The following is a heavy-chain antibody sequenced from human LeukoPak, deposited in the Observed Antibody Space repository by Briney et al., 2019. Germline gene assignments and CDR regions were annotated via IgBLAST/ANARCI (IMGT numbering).Heavy chain of an antibody. CDR3: ARTDETAPAEDFQH. D-gene: IGHD2-21*02. Sequence: PGGSLRLSCAASGFSVSSNYISWVRQAPRKGLEWVSVIYSGGSTYYADSVKGRFTISRDNSKNTLYLQMKSLRAEDTAVYYCARTDETAPAEDFQHWGQGTLVTVSS. J-gene: IGHJ1*01. V-gene: IGHV3-53*01. CDR1: GFSVSSNY. CDR2: IYSGGST.